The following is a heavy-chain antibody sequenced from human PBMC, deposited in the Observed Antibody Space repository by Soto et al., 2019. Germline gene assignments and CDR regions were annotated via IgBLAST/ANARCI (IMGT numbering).Heavy chain of an antibody. D-gene: IGHD1-1*01. J-gene: IGHJ4*02. CDR1: GYALTIYG. CDR2: ISAHNGNT. Sequence: QVHLVQSGAEVKKPGASVKVSCRGSGYALTIYGITWVRQAPGQGLEWMGWISAHNGNTNYAQKLQGRVTVTRDTSTSTPYMELRSLRSDDTAVYYCARGRYGDYWGQGALVTVSS. V-gene: IGHV1-18*01. CDR3: ARGRYGDY.